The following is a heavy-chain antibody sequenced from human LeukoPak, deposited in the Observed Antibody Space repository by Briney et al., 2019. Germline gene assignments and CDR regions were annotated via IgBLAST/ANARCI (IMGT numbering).Heavy chain of an antibody. V-gene: IGHV3-11*01. CDR2: ISTSGNTI. Sequence: GGSLRLSCAASGFTFSDYYMNWIRQAPVKGLEWISFISTSGNTIYYADSVKGRFTLSRDSAKNSLYLQMNSLRADDTAMYYCAREVAAAAKLDYWGQGTLVTVSS. CDR3: AREVAAAAKLDY. J-gene: IGHJ4*02. CDR1: GFTFSDYY. D-gene: IGHD6-13*01.